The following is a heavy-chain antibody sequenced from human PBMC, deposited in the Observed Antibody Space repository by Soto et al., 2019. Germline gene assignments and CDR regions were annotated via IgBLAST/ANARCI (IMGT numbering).Heavy chain of an antibody. Sequence: EVQLVESGGGLVQPGRSLRLACAASGFTFDQYTMHWVRQAPGKGLEWVSSITWHSGTIGYADSVKGRFTISRENAKNSLYLQMKSPRGEDPALYYCAKEMITFGDFNYYFMEVWGNETTVTVSS. V-gene: IGHV3-9*01. CDR3: AKEMITFGDFNYYFMEV. J-gene: IGHJ6*03. D-gene: IGHD3-16*01. CDR2: ITWHSGTI. CDR1: GFTFDQYT.